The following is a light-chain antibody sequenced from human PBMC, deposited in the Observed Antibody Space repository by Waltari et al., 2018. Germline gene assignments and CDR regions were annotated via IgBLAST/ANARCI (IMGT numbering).Light chain of an antibody. Sequence: DIQMTQSPSSLSASVGDRVTIICRASQDINIYLGWFQQKPGKAPRSLIYDASTLQSGVPSRFSGSGSGTEFTLTISSLQPEDFATYYCQRYETYPYSFGQGTTLEIK. CDR1: QDINIY. J-gene: IGKJ2*03. V-gene: IGKV1-16*01. CDR3: QRYETYPYS. CDR2: DAS.